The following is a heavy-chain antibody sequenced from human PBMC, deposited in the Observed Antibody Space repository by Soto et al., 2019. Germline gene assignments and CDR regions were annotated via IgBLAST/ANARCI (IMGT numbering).Heavy chain of an antibody. CDR1: GYTFTSYD. CDR3: AGVGPKLTTVVTLWSRYYYYGMDV. CDR2: MNPNSGNT. Sequence: ASVKVSGKASGYTFTSYDINWVRQATGQGLEWMGWMNPNSGNTGYAQKFQGRVTMTRNTSISTAYMELSSLRSEDTAVYYCAGVGPKLTTVVTLWSRYYYYGMDVWGNGTTVTVSP. D-gene: IGHD4-17*01. V-gene: IGHV1-8*01. J-gene: IGHJ6*04.